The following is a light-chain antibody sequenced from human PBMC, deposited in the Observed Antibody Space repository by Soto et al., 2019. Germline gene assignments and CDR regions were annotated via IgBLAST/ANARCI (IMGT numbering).Light chain of an antibody. V-gene: IGKV3-11*01. CDR2: DAS. Sequence: IVLTQSPATLSLSPGERATLSCRASQSVDIYLAWYQQKPGQAPRLLIYDASNRATGIPARFSGSGSGTEFTLTISSLEPEDFAVYYCQQRRNWPPLTFGGGTKVEIK. J-gene: IGKJ4*01. CDR1: QSVDIY. CDR3: QQRRNWPPLT.